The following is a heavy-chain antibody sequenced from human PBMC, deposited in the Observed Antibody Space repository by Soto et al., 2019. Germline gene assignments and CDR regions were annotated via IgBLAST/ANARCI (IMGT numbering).Heavy chain of an antibody. Sequence: GASVKVSCKASGYCFASYLMSWVLQGTGQGLEWMGGRSSYNGNTNYAQKLQGRVTMTTDTSTSTAYMELRSLRSDDTAVYYCPRVVYCSGGSCYREYGDYYYYYGMDAWGQGTTVTV. D-gene: IGHD2-15*01. CDR2: RSSYNGNT. CDR1: GYCFASYL. V-gene: IGHV1-18*01. J-gene: IGHJ6*02. CDR3: PRVVYCSGGSCYREYGDYYYYYGMDA.